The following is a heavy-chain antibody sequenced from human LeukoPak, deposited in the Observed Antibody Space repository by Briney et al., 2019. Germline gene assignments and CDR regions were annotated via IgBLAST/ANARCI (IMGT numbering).Heavy chain of an antibody. J-gene: IGHJ4*02. CDR1: GGSFSGYY. D-gene: IGHD3-10*01. V-gene: IGHV4-34*01. CDR3: ARHRRKYGSGSYFAY. CDR2: INHSGST. Sequence: SETLSLICAVYGGSFSGYYWSWLRQPPGKGLEWIGEINHSGSTNYNPSLKSRVTISVDTSKNQFSLKLSSVPAADTAVYYWARHRRKYGSGSYFAYWGQGTLVTVSS.